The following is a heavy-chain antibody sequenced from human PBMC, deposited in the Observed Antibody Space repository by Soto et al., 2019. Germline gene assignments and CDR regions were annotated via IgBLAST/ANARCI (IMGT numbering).Heavy chain of an antibody. D-gene: IGHD6-13*01. Sequence: ESGGGLVQPGGSLRLSCAASGFTFSSYSMNWVRQAPGKGLEWVSYISSSSSTIYYADSVKGRFTISRDNAKNSLYLQMNSLRDEDTAVYYCARDQAWKQLVSYYYYRMDVWGDGPTVTASS. CDR3: ARDQAWKQLVSYYYYRMDV. CDR1: GFTFSSYS. J-gene: IGHJ6*04. V-gene: IGHV3-48*02. CDR2: ISSSSSTI.